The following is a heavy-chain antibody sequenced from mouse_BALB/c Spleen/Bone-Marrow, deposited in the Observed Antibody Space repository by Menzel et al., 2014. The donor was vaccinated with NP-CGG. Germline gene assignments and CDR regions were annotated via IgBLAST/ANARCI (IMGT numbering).Heavy chain of an antibody. CDR2: TNPYNDDT. Sequence: EVQLQQSGPELIKPGASVKMSCKASGYTFTSYVIHWVKQKPGQGLEWIGSTNPYNDDTNYNEEFKGKATLTSDKSSSTAYMELSSLTSEDSAVYYCARSYGKGSYYFDYWGQGTTLTVSS. CDR1: GYTFTSYV. CDR3: ARSYGKGSYYFDY. J-gene: IGHJ2*01. V-gene: IGHV1-14*01. D-gene: IGHD2-1*01.